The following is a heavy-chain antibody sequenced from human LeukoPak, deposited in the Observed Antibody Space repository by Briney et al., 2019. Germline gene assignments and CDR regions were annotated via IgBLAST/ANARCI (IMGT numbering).Heavy chain of an antibody. CDR2: INSDGSTT. Sequence: GGSLRLSCAASGFTFSSYWMHWVRQAPGKGLVWVSRINSDGSTTSYADSVEGRFTISRDNSKNTLYLQMNSLRAEDTAVYCARVATGSYDWFDPWGQGTLVTVSS. J-gene: IGHJ5*02. V-gene: IGHV3-74*01. CDR3: ARVATGSYDWFDP. CDR1: GFTFSSYW. D-gene: IGHD3-10*01.